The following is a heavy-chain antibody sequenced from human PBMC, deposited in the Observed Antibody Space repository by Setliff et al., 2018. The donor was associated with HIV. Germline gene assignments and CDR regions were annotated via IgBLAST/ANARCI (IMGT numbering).Heavy chain of an antibody. CDR3: AVSPDGDCATTECANWFDP. CDR2: IKTKPNSYAT. J-gene: IGHJ5*02. Sequence: GESLKISCSASGFTFSGSALHWVRQASGKGLEWVGRIKTKPNSYATAPAESVKGRFTISRDDSQNTAYLQMNSLRTEDTAVYFCAVSPDGDCATTECANWFDPWGQGTQVTVSS. CDR1: GFTFSGSA. D-gene: IGHD4-17*01. V-gene: IGHV3-73*01.